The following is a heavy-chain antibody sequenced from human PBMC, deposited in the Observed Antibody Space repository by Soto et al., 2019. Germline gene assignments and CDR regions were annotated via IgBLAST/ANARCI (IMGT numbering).Heavy chain of an antibody. CDR3: ARYSYYYDSSGYRPLDY. V-gene: IGHV4-30-4*01. CDR2: IYYSGST. Sequence: QVQLQESGPGLVKPSQTLSLTCTVSGGSISSGDYYWSWIRQPPGKGLEWIGYIYYSGSTYYNPSLKSRVTISVDKSKNQFSLKLSSVTAADTAVYYCARYSYYYDSSGYRPLDYWGQGTLVTVSS. J-gene: IGHJ4*02. CDR1: GGSISSGDYY. D-gene: IGHD3-22*01.